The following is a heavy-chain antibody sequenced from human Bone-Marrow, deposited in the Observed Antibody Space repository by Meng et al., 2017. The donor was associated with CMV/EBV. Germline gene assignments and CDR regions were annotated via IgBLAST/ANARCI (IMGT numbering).Heavy chain of an antibody. V-gene: IGHV3-7*01. CDR2: IKQDGSEK. CDR1: GFTFSSYW. J-gene: IGHJ6*02. CDR3: AREPIVVVPAASLYYYYGMDV. Sequence: GESLKISCAASGFTFSSYWMSWVRQAPGKGLEWVANIKQDGSEKYYVDSVKGRFTISRDNAKKSLYLQMNSLRAEDTAVYYCAREPIVVVPAASLYYYYGMDVWGQGTTVTVSS. D-gene: IGHD2-2*01.